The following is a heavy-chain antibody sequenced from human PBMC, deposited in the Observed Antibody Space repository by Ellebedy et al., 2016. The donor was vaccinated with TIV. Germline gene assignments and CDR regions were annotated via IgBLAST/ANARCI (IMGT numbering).Heavy chain of an antibody. V-gene: IGHV3-15*01. J-gene: IGHJ4*02. Sequence: GESLKISXATSGFTFMNAWMSWVRQAPGKGLEWVGRIRSKTDGGATDYAAPPKGRVTISRDDSRDTLHLQMNSLRTEDTAMYYCTTDNTPAGHDQWGQGTLVTVSS. CDR2: IRSKTDGGAT. D-gene: IGHD2-15*01. CDR3: TTDNTPAGHDQ. CDR1: GFTFMNAW.